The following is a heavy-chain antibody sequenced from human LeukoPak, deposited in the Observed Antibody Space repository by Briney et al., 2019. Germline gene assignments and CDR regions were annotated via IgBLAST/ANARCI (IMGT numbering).Heavy chain of an antibody. V-gene: IGHV3-48*03. J-gene: IGHJ6*04. Sequence: PGGSLRLSCAASGFTFSSYEMNWVRQAPGKGLEWVSYISSSGSTIYYADSVKGRFTISRDNAKNSLYMQMNSLRAEDTAVYYCAELGITMIGGVWGKGTTVTISS. CDR2: ISSSGSTI. CDR1: GFTFSSYE. CDR3: AELGITMIGGV. D-gene: IGHD3-10*02.